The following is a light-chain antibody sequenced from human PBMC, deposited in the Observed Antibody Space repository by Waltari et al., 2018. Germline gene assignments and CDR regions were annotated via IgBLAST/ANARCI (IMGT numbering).Light chain of an antibody. CDR2: DVS. V-gene: IGLV2-14*01. Sequence: QSALTQPASVSGSPGQSITISCTGTSSDIGGYNYVSWFQQHPGKAPKLIIYDVSARPSWVSYRFSGSKSGNTASLTISGLQAEDEADYYCISYTSDTTFVFGAGTKVTVL. J-gene: IGLJ1*01. CDR3: ISYTSDTTFV. CDR1: SSDIGGYNY.